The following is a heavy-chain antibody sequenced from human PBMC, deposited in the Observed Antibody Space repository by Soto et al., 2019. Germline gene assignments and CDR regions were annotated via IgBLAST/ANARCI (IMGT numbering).Heavy chain of an antibody. J-gene: IGHJ4*02. D-gene: IGHD3-3*01. Sequence: PGGSLRLSCAASGFTVSSKYMSWVRQAPGKGLEWVAVIWYDGSNKYYADSVKGRFTISRDNSKNTLYLQMNSLRAEDTAVYYCARERLGVVYTFDYWGQGTLVTVSS. CDR3: ARERLGVVYTFDY. CDR2: IWYDGSNK. CDR1: GFTVSSKY. V-gene: IGHV3-33*08.